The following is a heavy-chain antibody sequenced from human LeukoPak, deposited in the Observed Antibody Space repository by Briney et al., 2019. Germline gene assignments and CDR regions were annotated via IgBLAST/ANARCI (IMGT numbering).Heavy chain of an antibody. CDR3: ARSLRMDNWFDA. CDR1: GYTFTSYY. D-gene: IGHD2-2*03. V-gene: IGHV1-46*01. J-gene: IGHJ5*02. CDR2: INPSGGST. Sequence: GASVKVSCKASGYTFTSYYMHWVRQAPGQGLEWMGIINPSGGSTSYAQKFQGGVTMSRDTSTSTVYMELSSLRSEDTAVYYCARSLRMDNWFDAWGQGTLVTVSS.